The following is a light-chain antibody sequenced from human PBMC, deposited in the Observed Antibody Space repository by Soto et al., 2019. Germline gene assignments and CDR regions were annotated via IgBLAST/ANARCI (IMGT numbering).Light chain of an antibody. J-gene: IGKJ1*01. CDR3: QQYNTVCK. V-gene: IGKV1-5*01. CDR1: QSVSSW. Sequence: DIQMTQSPSTLSASVGDRVTITCRASQSVSSWLAWYQQKPGKAPKLLIYDASSLESGVPSRFSGSGSGTEFTPTISSLQPDDFSDHYCQQYNTVCKFAQGTKV. CDR2: DAS.